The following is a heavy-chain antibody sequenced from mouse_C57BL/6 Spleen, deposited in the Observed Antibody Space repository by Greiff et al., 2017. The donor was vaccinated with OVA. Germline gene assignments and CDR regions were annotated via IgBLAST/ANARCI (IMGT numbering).Heavy chain of an antibody. Sequence: QVHVKQPGAELVKPGASVKLSCKASGYTFTSYWMQWVKQRPGQGLEWIGEIDPSDSYTNYNQKFKGKATLTVDTSSSTAYMQLSSLTSEDSAVYYCARRETLRGMDYWGQGTSVTVSS. J-gene: IGHJ4*01. D-gene: IGHD1-1*01. CDR3: ARRETLRGMDY. CDR1: GYTFTSYW. V-gene: IGHV1-50*01. CDR2: IDPSDSYT.